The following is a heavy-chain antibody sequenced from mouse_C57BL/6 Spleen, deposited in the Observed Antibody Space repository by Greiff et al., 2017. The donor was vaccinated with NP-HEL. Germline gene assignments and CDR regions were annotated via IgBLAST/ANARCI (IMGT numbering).Heavy chain of an antibody. CDR1: GYTFTSYG. CDR3: ARTVVRDYYAMDY. V-gene: IGHV1-81*01. D-gene: IGHD1-1*01. J-gene: IGHJ4*01. Sequence: VMLVESGAELARPGASVKLSCKASGYTFTSYGISWVKQRTGQGLEWIGEIYPRSGNTYYNEKFKGKATLTADKSSSTAYMELRSLTSEDSAVYFCARTVVRDYYAMDYWGQGTSVTVSS. CDR2: IYPRSGNT.